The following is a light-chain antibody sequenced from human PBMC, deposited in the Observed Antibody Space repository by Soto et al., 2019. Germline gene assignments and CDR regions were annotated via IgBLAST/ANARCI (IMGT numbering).Light chain of an antibody. V-gene: IGKV1-39*01. Sequence: DIQMTQSPSSLSASVGDRVTITCRASPSISSHLNWYQLNPGRAPKLLIYAASTLHSGVPSRFSGSGSWTDFTLTLTSLQPEDFATYYCQQSYSIPHTFGQGTKLEIK. CDR3: QQSYSIPHT. J-gene: IGKJ2*01. CDR2: AAS. CDR1: PSISSH.